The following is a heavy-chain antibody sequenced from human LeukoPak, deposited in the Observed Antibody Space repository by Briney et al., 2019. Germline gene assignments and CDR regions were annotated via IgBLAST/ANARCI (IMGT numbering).Heavy chain of an antibody. Sequence: GGSLRLSCAASGFTFSSYAMSWVRQAPGKGLEWVSAISGSGGSTYYADSVKGRFTISRDNSKNTLYLQMNSLRAEDTAVYYCAKVWNYDSSGYYYAGGDAFDIWGQGTMVTVSS. V-gene: IGHV3-23*01. D-gene: IGHD3-22*01. J-gene: IGHJ3*02. CDR1: GFTFSSYA. CDR3: AKVWNYDSSGYYYAGGDAFDI. CDR2: ISGSGGST.